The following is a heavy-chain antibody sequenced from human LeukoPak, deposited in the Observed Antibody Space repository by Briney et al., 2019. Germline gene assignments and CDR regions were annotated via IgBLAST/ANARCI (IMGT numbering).Heavy chain of an antibody. D-gene: IGHD3-16*01. Sequence: ASVKVSCKASGYTFNTYGISWVRQVPGQGLEWMGWIGGHNGKIKYAQKFQGRVTMTTDTSTSTAYMDLRSLRSDDTAVYFCARDFRGSPVGATDYWGQGTLVTVSS. CDR2: IGGHNGKI. CDR3: ARDFRGSPVGATDY. V-gene: IGHV1-18*01. J-gene: IGHJ4*02. CDR1: GYTFNTYG.